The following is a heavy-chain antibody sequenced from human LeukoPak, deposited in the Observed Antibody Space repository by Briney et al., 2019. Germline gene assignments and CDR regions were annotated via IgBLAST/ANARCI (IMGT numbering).Heavy chain of an antibody. V-gene: IGHV3-66*01. CDR1: GFNVSSNY. J-gene: IGHJ5*02. D-gene: IGHD3-10*01. CDR3: ARDLYFGELLGGVDP. Sequence: QTGGSLRLSCAASGFNVSSNYMSWVRQAPGKGLEWVSVIYSDGSTYYADSVKGRFTISRDNSKNTLYLQMNSLRAEDTAVYYCARDLYFGELLGGVDPWGQGTLVTVSS. CDR2: IYSDGST.